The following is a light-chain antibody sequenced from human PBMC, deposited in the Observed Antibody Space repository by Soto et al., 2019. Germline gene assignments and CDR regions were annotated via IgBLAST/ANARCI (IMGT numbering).Light chain of an antibody. CDR2: GNS. V-gene: IGLV1-40*01. Sequence: QSVLTQPPSVSGAPGQRVTISCTGSSSNIGAGYDVHWYQQLPGTAPKLLIYGNSNRPSGVPDRFSGSKSGTSASLAITGLQAEDEADYYCHSYDISLSGSVFGGGTKVTVL. CDR1: SSNIGAGYD. J-gene: IGLJ2*01. CDR3: HSYDISLSGSV.